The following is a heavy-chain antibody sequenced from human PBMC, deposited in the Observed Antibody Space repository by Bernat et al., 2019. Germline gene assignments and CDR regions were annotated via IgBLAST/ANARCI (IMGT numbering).Heavy chain of an antibody. CDR2: IKHDGSEK. CDR3: ARGLGGF. CDR1: GFTFSTYW. V-gene: IGHV3-7*03. Sequence: EVQLVESGGGLVQPGGSLRLSCSASGFTFSTYWMIWVRQAPGKGLEWVANIKHDGSEKYYVDSVKGRFSISRDNAKNTLYMQMNSLGGEDTAVYYCARGLGGFWGQGTLVTVSS. J-gene: IGHJ4*02.